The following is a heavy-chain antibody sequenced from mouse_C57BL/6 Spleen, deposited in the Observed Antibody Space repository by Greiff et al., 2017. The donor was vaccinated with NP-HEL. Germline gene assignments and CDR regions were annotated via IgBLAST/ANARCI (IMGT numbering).Heavy chain of an antibody. V-gene: IGHV1-22*01. J-gene: IGHJ2*01. CDR2: INPNNGGT. D-gene: IGHD1-1*01. Sequence: VQLQQSGPELVKPGASVKMSCKASGYTFTDYNMHWVKQSHGKSLEWIGYINPNNGGTSYNQKFKGKATLTVNKSSSTAYMELRSLTSEDSAVYYCAKGSSYPYYFDYWGQGTTLTVSS. CDR3: AKGSSYPYYFDY. CDR1: GYTFTDYN.